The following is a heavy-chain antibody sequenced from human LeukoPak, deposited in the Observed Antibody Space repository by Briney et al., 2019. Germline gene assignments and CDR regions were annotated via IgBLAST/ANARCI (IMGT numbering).Heavy chain of an antibody. Sequence: PPGTLSLTRTVSGGSLSSYYWSWLRQPAGKGLEWIGRIYSSGSTYYNPSIKSRVTMSVATSKNKFSLELGSVTAADTAVYYCARRGRDYYYYYMDVWGKGTTVTVSS. D-gene: IGHD3-16*01. CDR2: IYSSGST. CDR1: GGSLSSYY. J-gene: IGHJ6*03. CDR3: ARRGRDYYYYYMDV. V-gene: IGHV4-4*07.